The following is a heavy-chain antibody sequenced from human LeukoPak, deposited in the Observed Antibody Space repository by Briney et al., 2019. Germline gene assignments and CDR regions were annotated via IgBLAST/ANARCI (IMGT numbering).Heavy chain of an antibody. CDR3: ATFVGIVSGTYTVPGGLLV. J-gene: IGHJ6*04. CDR1: EFSPTNFW. CDR2: IKHDGTEK. Sequence: GGSLRLSCVASEFSPTNFWMTRVRRAPGRGLEWVANIKHDGTEKFYVDSVKGRFTISRDNAKNSLYLQMNSLRAEDTAVYYCATFVGIVSGTYTVPGGLLVWGKGTTVTVSS. D-gene: IGHD2-2*03. V-gene: IGHV3-7*01.